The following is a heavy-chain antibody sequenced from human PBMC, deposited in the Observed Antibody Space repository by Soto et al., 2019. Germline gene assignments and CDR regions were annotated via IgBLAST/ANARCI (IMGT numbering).Heavy chain of an antibody. CDR2: ISAYNGNT. V-gene: IGHV1-18*01. D-gene: IGHD3-22*01. CDR3: ARIFRGTYYDDSSDVDAFDF. Sequence: GLEWMGWISAYNGNTNYAQKLQGRVTMTTDTSTSTAYMELRSLRSDDTAVYYCARIFRGTYYDDSSDVDAFDFWRQGTMVTVSS. J-gene: IGHJ3*01.